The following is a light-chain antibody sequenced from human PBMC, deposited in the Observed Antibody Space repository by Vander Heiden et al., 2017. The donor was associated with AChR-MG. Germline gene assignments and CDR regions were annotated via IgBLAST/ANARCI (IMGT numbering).Light chain of an antibody. CDR3: SSHTSSSTLYV. Sequence: QSALTQPASVSRSPGQSITISCTGTSSDVGGYNYVSWYQHHPGKAPKLLIYDVSQRPSGVSNRFSGSKSGNTASLTISGLQAENEADYYCSSHTSSSTLYVFGTGTKVTVL. J-gene: IGLJ1*01. V-gene: IGLV2-14*03. CDR2: DVS. CDR1: SSDVGGYNY.